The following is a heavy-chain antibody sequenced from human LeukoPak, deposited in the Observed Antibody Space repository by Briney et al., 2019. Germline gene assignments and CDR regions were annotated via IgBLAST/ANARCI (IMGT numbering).Heavy chain of an antibody. CDR2: ISYNGDT. CDR1: GGFISSSY. J-gene: IGHJ4*02. D-gene: IGHD3-10*01. CDR3: ARRFGSVTSMHGIDY. Sequence: PSEALSLTCNISGGFISSSYWSWIRLPPGKGLEWIGYISYNGDTNYNPSLKSRVTMLVDTSKNQFSLKLSSVTAADTAVYYCARRFGSVTSMHGIDYWGQGTLVTVSS. V-gene: IGHV4-59*01.